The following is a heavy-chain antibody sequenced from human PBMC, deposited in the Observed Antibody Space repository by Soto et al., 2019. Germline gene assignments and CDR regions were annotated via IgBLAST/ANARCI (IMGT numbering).Heavy chain of an antibody. CDR2: INPNSGGT. CDR3: ARDLRGVAKIFDY. Sequence: VASVKVSCKASGYTFTGYYMHWVRQAPGQGLEWMGWINPNSGGTNYAQKFQGRVTMTRDTSISTAYMELSRLRSDDTAVYYCARDLRGVAKIFDYWGQGTLVTVSS. J-gene: IGHJ4*02. V-gene: IGHV1-2*02. CDR1: GYTFTGYY. D-gene: IGHD5-12*01.